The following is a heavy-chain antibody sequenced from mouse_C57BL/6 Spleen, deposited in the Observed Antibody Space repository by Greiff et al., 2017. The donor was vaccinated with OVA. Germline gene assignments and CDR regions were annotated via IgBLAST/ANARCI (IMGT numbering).Heavy chain of an antibody. D-gene: IGHD2-4*01. CDR3: ARFYYDYDGYAMDY. V-gene: IGHV1-82*01. CDR2: IYPGDGDT. CDR1: GYAFSSSW. J-gene: IGHJ4*01. Sequence: VKLMESGPELVKPGASVKISCKASGYAFSSSWMNWVKQRPGKGLEWIGRIYPGDGDTNYNGKFKGKATLTADKSSSTAYMQLSSLTSEDSAVYFCARFYYDYDGYAMDYRGQGTSVTVSS.